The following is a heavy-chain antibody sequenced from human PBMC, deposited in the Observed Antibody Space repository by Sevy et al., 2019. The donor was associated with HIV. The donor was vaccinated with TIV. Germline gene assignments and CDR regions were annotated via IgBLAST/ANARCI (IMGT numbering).Heavy chain of an antibody. V-gene: IGHV3-30*04. J-gene: IGHJ4*02. Sequence: GGSLRLSCEASGLTLSSYVMQWVRQAPGKGLEWVAVISYDGSLTYYTDAVKGRFTISRDNSKNTLYLQLNSLRTDDTAMYYCARDPGVTGYFDYWGRGTLVTVSS. CDR3: ARDPGVTGYFDY. CDR2: ISYDGSLT. CDR1: GLTLSSYV. D-gene: IGHD5-18*01.